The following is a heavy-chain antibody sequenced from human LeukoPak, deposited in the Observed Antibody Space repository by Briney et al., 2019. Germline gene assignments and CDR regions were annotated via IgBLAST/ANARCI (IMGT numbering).Heavy chain of an antibody. V-gene: IGHV3-30-3*01. Sequence: GGSLRLSCAASGFTFSNYPMHWVRQAQGKGLEWVAVISYDGSNKDYADSVKGRVTISRDNSKNTLYMQMNSLRADDTAVYYCAREGNYGFEIWGQGTLVTVSS. D-gene: IGHD3-16*01. CDR1: GFTFSNYP. J-gene: IGHJ4*02. CDR3: AREGNYGFEI. CDR2: ISYDGSNK.